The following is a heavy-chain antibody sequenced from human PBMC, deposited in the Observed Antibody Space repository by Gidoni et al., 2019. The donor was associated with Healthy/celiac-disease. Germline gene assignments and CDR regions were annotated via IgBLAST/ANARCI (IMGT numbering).Heavy chain of an antibody. CDR3: ARDGDSSSYYYGMDV. CDR2: ISYDGSNK. CDR1: GFTFRSYA. Sequence: QVQLVESGGGGVQPGWSLRLSCAASGFTFRSYARHWVRQAPGKGLEWVAVISYDGSNKYYADSVKGRFTISRDNSKNTLYLQMNSLRAEDTAVYYCARDGDSSSYYYGMDVWGQGTTVTVSS. J-gene: IGHJ6*02. D-gene: IGHD6-13*01. V-gene: IGHV3-30-3*01.